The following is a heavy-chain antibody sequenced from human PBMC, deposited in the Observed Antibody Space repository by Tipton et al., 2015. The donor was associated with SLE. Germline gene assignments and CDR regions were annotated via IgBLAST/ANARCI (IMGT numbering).Heavy chain of an antibody. Sequence: QSGAEVKKPGASVKVSCKASGYTFTSYGISWVRQAPGHGLEWMGWINTSTGRPTYAQGFTGRFVFSLDTPVNTAYLEISSLKTEDTAVYYCATDFWSGTSPDYWGQGTLVTVSS. V-gene: IGHV7-4-1*02. CDR3: ATDFWSGTSPDY. D-gene: IGHD3-3*01. CDR2: INTSTGRP. CDR1: GYTFTSYG. J-gene: IGHJ4*02.